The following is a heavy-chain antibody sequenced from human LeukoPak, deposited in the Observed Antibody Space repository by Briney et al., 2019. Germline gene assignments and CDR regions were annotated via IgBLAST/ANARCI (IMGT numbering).Heavy chain of an antibody. CDR3: AREGHTLYYCILTGYYTLEY. J-gene: IGHJ4*02. CDR1: GFTFSSYG. CDR2: IWYDGSNK. V-gene: IGHV3-33*01. D-gene: IGHD3-9*01. Sequence: GGSLRLSCAASGFTFSSYGMHWVRQAPGKGLEWVAVIWYDGSNKYYADSVKGRFTISRDNSKNTLYLQMNSLRAEDTAVYYCAREGHTLYYCILTGYYTLEYWGQGTLVTVSS.